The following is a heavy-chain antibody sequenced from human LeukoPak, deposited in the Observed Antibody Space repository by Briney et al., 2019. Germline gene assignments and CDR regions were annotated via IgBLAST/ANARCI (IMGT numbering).Heavy chain of an antibody. CDR1: AYTFTDYY. D-gene: IGHD2-2*01. J-gene: IGHJ4*02. CDR2: INPNDGDT. CDR3: ARANFLYCSSTSCLFDY. Sequence: ASVKLSCKASAYTFTDYYMHWVRQAPGQGFEWMGWINPNDGDTYYAQKFQGRVTMTRDTSISTAHMEVSRLRSDDTAVYYCARANFLYCSSTSCLFDYWGQGTLVTVSS. V-gene: IGHV1-2*02.